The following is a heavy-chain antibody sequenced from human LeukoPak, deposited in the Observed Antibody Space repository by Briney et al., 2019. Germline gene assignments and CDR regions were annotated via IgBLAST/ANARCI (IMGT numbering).Heavy chain of an antibody. CDR1: GDSVSSNSAA. J-gene: IGHJ4*02. D-gene: IGHD4-17*01. Sequence: SQTLSLTCAISGDSVSSNSAAWNWIRQSPSRGLEWLGRTYYRSKWSNNYAVSVKSRITINSDTSKSQFALHLNSVTPEDTAVYYCARGSNDYRDYSFDYWGQGTLVTVSS. CDR3: ARGSNDYRDYSFDY. CDR2: TYYRSKWSN. V-gene: IGHV6-1*01.